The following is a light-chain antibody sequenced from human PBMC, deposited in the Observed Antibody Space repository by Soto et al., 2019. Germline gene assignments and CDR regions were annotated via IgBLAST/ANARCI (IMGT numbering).Light chain of an antibody. CDR2: GAS. Sequence: EIVLTQSPGTLSLSAGERATLSCRASQRVSSSYLAWYQQKPGQAPRLLIYGASSRATGIPDRFSGGGSGTDFTLTISRLETEDYAVYYCQQYGGSPLTFGGGTKVEIK. CDR3: QQYGGSPLT. CDR1: QRVSSSY. J-gene: IGKJ4*01. V-gene: IGKV3-20*01.